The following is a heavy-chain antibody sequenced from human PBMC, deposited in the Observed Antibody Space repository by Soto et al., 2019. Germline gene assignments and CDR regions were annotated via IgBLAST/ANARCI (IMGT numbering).Heavy chain of an antibody. CDR2: IYYSGST. D-gene: IGHD4-4*01. CDR1: GGSVSSGSYY. Sequence: QVQLQESGPGLVKPSETLSLTCTVSGGSVSSGSYYWSWIRQPPGKGLEWIGYIYYSGSTNYNPSLKSRVTLSVDPSKNQFALKLSSVTAADTAVYYCARGSNDYRNYLDYWGQGTLVTVSS. CDR3: ARGSNDYRNYLDY. V-gene: IGHV4-61*01. J-gene: IGHJ4*02.